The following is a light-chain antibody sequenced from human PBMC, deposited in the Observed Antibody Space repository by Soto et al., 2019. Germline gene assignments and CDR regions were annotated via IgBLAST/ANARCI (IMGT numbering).Light chain of an antibody. Sequence: DIHMTHSPSSLSASVRDKVAITCRASQSISSYLNWYQQKPGKAPKLLIYAASSLQSGVPSRFSGSGSGTDFTLTISSLEPEDFAVYYCQQRSDWPRTFGQGTKVDI. CDR2: AAS. V-gene: IGKV1-39*01. CDR1: QSISSY. CDR3: QQRSDWPRT. J-gene: IGKJ1*01.